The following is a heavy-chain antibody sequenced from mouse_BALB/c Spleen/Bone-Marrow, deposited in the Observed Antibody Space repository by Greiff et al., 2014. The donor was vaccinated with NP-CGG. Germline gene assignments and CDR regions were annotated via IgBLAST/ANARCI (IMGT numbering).Heavy chain of an antibody. CDR1: GDSITSGY. J-gene: IGHJ1*01. D-gene: IGHD1-1*01. CDR3: ARYYYGSSYWYFDV. Sequence: EVKLVESGPSLVKPSQTLSLTCSVTGDSITSGYWNWIRKFPGNKLEYMGYISYSGSTYYNPSLKSRISITRDTSKNQYYLQLNSVTTEDTATYYCARYYYGSSYWYFDVGGAGTTVTVSS. V-gene: IGHV3-8*02. CDR2: ISYSGST.